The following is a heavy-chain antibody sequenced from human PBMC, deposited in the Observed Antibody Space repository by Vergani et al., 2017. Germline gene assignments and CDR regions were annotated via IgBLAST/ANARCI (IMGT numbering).Heavy chain of an antibody. CDR2: ISSSSSYL. D-gene: IGHD6-13*01. J-gene: IGHJ4*02. V-gene: IGHV3-21*01. CDR1: GFTFSSYS. CDR3: AKGEGVWY. Sequence: VQLVESGGGLVKPGGSLRLSCAASGFTFSSYSMNWVRQAPGKGLEWVSSISSSSSYLYYADSVTGRFTISRDNAKNSLYLQINSLRAEDTAVYYCAKGEGVWYWGQGTLVTVSS.